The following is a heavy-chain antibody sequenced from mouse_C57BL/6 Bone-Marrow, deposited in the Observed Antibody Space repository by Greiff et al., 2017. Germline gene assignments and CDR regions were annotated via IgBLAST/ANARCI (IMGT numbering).Heavy chain of an antibody. CDR1: GYTFTSYW. Sequence: VQLQQPGTELVKPGASVKLSCKASGYTFTSYWMHWVKQRPGQGLEWIGNINPSNGDTNYNEKFKGKATLTVDKSSSTAYMQLNSLTSDDSAVYYCARQPYNARDYWGQGTSVTVSS. J-gene: IGHJ4*01. CDR2: INPSNGDT. D-gene: IGHD6-1*01. V-gene: IGHV1-53*01. CDR3: ARQPYNARDY.